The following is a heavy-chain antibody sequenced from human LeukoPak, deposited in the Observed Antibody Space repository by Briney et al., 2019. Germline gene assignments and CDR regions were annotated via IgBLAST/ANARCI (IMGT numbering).Heavy chain of an antibody. V-gene: IGHV1-69*01. CDR1: GGTFSSYA. D-gene: IGHD6-13*01. CDR3: ARGTLVGAAAAKRPYFDY. Sequence: SVKVSCKASGGTFSSYAISWVRQAPGQGLEWMGGFIPIFGTANYAQEFQGRVTITADESTSTAYMELSSLRSEDTAVYYCARGTLVGAAAAKRPYFDYWGQGTLVTVSS. J-gene: IGHJ4*02. CDR2: FIPIFGTA.